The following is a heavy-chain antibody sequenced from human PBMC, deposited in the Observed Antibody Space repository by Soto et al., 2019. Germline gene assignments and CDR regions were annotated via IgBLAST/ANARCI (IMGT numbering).Heavy chain of an antibody. D-gene: IGHD1-26*01. CDR3: ARNGTYSSSLSQYSGMDV. Sequence: QVQLVQSGAEVKEPGSSVRVSCKASGGTFDNFIMNWVRQTPGQGLEWMGGIVPMLGTPTYAEKFKGRVTISATGSTSTMYMEVTRLRSEDTAIYYCARNGTYSSSLSQYSGMDVWGQGNRVTVSS. CDR2: IVPMLGTP. J-gene: IGHJ6*02. V-gene: IGHV1-69*01. CDR1: GGTFDNFI.